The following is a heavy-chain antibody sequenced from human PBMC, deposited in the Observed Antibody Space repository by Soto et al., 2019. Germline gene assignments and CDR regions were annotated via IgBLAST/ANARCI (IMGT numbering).Heavy chain of an antibody. CDR3: ARGGGLGYCTNGVCTEGAFDI. J-gene: IGHJ3*02. Sequence: SGAEVKKPGASVKVSCKASGYTFTSYAMHWVRQAPGQRLEWMGWINAGNGNTKYSQKFQGRVTITRDTSASTAYMELSSLRSEDTAVYYCARGGGLGYCTNGVCTEGAFDIWGQGTMVTVSS. D-gene: IGHD2-8*01. CDR2: INAGNGNT. CDR1: GYTFTSYA. V-gene: IGHV1-3*01.